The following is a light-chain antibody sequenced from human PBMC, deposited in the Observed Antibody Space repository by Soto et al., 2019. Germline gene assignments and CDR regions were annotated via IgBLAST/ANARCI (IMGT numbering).Light chain of an antibody. Sequence: EIVLTQSPGTLSLSPGERATLSCWASQSVSNRYLAWYQQKPGQAPRLLIYGASTRATGIPDRFSGSGSGADFTLTISRLEPEDFAAYYCQQYGISPFTFGPGTKVDIK. CDR2: GAS. CDR1: QSVSNRY. CDR3: QQYGISPFT. V-gene: IGKV3-20*01. J-gene: IGKJ3*01.